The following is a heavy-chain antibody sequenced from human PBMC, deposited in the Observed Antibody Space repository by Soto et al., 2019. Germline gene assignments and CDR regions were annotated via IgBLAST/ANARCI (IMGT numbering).Heavy chain of an antibody. V-gene: IGHV3-74*01. J-gene: IGHJ4*02. CDR3: ARGLDYYDSSGYYYDAFDY. D-gene: IGHD3-22*01. Sequence: GGSLRLSCAASGFTFDTYWIHWVRQAPGKGLVWVSRINSDGSSTSYADSVKGRFTISRDNAKNTLYLQMNSLRAEDTAVYYCARGLDYYDSSGYYYDAFDYWGQGTLVTVSS. CDR2: INSDGSST. CDR1: GFTFDTYW.